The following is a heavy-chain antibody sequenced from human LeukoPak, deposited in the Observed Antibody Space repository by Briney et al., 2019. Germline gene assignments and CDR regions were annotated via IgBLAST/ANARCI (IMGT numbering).Heavy chain of an antibody. J-gene: IGHJ5*02. D-gene: IGHD6-13*01. V-gene: IGHV4-34*01. Sequence: PSETLSLTCAVYGGSFSGYYWSWIRQPPGKGLEWIGEINHSGSTNYNPSLKSRVTISVDTSKNQFSLKLSSVTAADTAVYYCARGRLVYSSHKNWFDPWGQGTLVTVSS. CDR2: INHSGST. CDR1: GGSFSGYY. CDR3: ARGRLVYSSHKNWFDP.